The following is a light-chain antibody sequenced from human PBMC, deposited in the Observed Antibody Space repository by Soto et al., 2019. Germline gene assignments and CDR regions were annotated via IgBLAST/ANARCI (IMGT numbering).Light chain of an antibody. J-gene: IGKJ1*01. CDR3: QQSYTTPRM. CDR2: AAS. CDR1: QSICTF. V-gene: IGKV1-39*01. Sequence: DIQMTQSPSSLSASVGDIVSVTCRARQSICTFLNWNQQRPGEALKLLIYAASSLQSGVPSRLSGSGSGADFTLTIGNLQPEHFATSFCQQSYTTPRMCGQGNKVEVK.